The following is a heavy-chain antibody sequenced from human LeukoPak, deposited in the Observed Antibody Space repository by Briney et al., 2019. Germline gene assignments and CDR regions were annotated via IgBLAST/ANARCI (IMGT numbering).Heavy chain of an antibody. CDR1: GGTFSSYA. CDR3: ARSYDFWSGYQRSYYFDY. V-gene: IGHV1-69*05. J-gene: IGHJ4*02. CDR2: IIPIFGTA. Sequence: SVKVSCKASGGTFSSYAISWVRQAPGQGLEWMGGIIPIFGTANYAQKFQGRVTITTDESTSTAYMELSSLRSEDTAVYYCARSYDFWSGYQRSYYFDYWGQGTLVTVSS. D-gene: IGHD3-3*01.